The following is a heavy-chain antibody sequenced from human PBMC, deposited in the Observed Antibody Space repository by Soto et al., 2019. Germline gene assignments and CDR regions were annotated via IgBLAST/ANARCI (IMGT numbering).Heavy chain of an antibody. CDR1: GGSISSSNW. D-gene: IGHD1-26*01. V-gene: IGHV4-4*02. CDR3: ARGDPPWSGGSPLDY. J-gene: IGHJ4*02. Sequence: PSETLSLTCAVSGGSISSSNWWSWVRQPPGKGLEWIVETYHSGSTNYNPSLNSRVTISVDKPKNQFSLKLSSVTAADTAVYYCARGDPPWSGGSPLDYWAQGTLVPVSS. CDR2: TYHSGST.